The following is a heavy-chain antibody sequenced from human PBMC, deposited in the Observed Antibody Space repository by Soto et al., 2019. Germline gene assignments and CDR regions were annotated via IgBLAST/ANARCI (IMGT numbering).Heavy chain of an antibody. V-gene: IGHV4-31*03. Sequence: SETLSLTCTVSGLSMSSGGYRWNWIRQHPGKALEWIGNIYYSGSPYYNPSLKSRVTISVDTSKNQFSLELNSLTAADTAVYCCARGLLQVGSYSNYVPDYYGMDVWGQGTTVTVSS. CDR1: GLSMSSGGYR. D-gene: IGHD4-4*01. J-gene: IGHJ6*02. CDR2: IYYSGSP. CDR3: ARGLLQVGSYSNYVPDYYGMDV.